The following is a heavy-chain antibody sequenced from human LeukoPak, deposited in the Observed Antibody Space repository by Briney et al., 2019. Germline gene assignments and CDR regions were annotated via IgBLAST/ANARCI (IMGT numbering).Heavy chain of an antibody. Sequence: PGGSLRLSCAASEFTFVRYAMNWVREAPGKGLGGVSYISSSSFKIGYADSVKGRFTISRDNSKNSLYLQMDSLRVEDTAVYYCVRDPSYGSSWYYYMDVWGKGPTVTVSS. J-gene: IGHJ6*03. V-gene: IGHV3-48*04. CDR1: EFTFVRYA. D-gene: IGHD6-13*01. CDR2: ISSSSFKI. CDR3: VRDPSYGSSWYYYMDV.